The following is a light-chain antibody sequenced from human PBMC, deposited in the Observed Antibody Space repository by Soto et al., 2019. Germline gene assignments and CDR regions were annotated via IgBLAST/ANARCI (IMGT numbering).Light chain of an antibody. Sequence: EIVLTQSPGTLSLSPGERATLSCRASHSVSGNLAWYQQKPGQAPRLLIYGASTRATGIPARFSGSGSGTDFTLTISSLEPEDFAVYYCQQRSNWPLTFGGGTKVDIK. CDR3: QQRSNWPLT. V-gene: IGKV3-11*01. CDR1: HSVSGN. J-gene: IGKJ4*01. CDR2: GAS.